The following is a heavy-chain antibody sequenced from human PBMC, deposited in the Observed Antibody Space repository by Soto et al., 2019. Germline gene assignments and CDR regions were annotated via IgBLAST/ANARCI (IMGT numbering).Heavy chain of an antibody. CDR1: GGSISGGSYY. J-gene: IGHJ4*02. V-gene: IGHV4-61*01. CDR2: IFYTGST. Sequence: QVQLRESGPGLVKPSETLSLTCTVSGGSISGGSYYWSWIRQPPGKGLEWIGYIFYTGSTNYNPSLKSRLTISLDMSKNQFSLKLSSVTAADTAVYYCARVDFWSGYYKSKGDYWGQGTLVTVSS. CDR3: ARVDFWSGYYKSKGDY. D-gene: IGHD3-3*01.